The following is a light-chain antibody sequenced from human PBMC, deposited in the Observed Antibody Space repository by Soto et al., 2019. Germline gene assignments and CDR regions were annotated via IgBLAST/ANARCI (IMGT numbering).Light chain of an antibody. Sequence: QCVLTQPASVSGSLGQSLTISCTGTSSDIGAYNHVSWYQQHPGRAPKLMIYDVSNWPSGVSNRFSGSKSGNTASLTISGLQAEDEADYYCSSYTTTSTLYVFGIGTKVTVL. CDR1: SSDIGAYNH. CDR3: SSYTTTSTLYV. J-gene: IGLJ1*01. CDR2: DVS. V-gene: IGLV2-14*01.